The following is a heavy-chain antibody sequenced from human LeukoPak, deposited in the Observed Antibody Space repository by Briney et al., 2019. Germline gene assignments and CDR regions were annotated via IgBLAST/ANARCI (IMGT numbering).Heavy chain of an antibody. Sequence: SETLSLTCAVYGGSFSGYYWSWLRQPPGKGLEWIGEINHSGSTNYNPSLKSRVTISVDASKNQFSLKLSSVTAADTAVYYCASEDHQHVDTAMETRWFDPWGQGTLVTVSS. CDR3: ASEDHQHVDTAMETRWFDP. CDR1: GGSFSGYY. J-gene: IGHJ5*02. D-gene: IGHD5-18*01. V-gene: IGHV4-34*01. CDR2: INHSGST.